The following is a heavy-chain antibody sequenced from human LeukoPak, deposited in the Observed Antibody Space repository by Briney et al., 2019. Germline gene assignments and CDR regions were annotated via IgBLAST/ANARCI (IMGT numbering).Heavy chain of an antibody. CDR2: INSDGSST. CDR3: ARDRIAARADYFDY. CDR1: GFTFSSYW. D-gene: IGHD6-6*01. Sequence: PGGSLRLSCAASGFTFSSYWMHWVRQAPGKGLVWVSRINSDGSSTSYADSVKGRFTISRDNSKNTLYLQMNSLRAEDTAVYYCARDRIAARADYFDYWGQGTLVTVSS. V-gene: IGHV3-74*01. J-gene: IGHJ4*02.